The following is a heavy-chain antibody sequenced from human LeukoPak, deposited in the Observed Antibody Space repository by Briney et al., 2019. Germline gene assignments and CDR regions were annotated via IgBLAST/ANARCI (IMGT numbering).Heavy chain of an antibody. V-gene: IGHV4-59*01. D-gene: IGHD3-22*01. CDR2: IYYSGST. J-gene: IGHJ5*02. CDR1: GGSISSYY. CDR3: ARGGTYYYDSSGYYYH. Sequence: PSETLSLTCTVSGGSISSYYWSWIRQPPGKGLEWIGYIYYSGSTNYNPSLKSRVTISVDTSKNQFSLKLSSVTAADTAVYYCARGGTYYYDSSGYYYHWGQGTLVTVSS.